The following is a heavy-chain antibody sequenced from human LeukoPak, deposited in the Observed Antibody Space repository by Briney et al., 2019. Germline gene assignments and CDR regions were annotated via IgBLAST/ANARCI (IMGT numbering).Heavy chain of an antibody. D-gene: IGHD3-10*01. CDR1: GYTLTELS. J-gene: IGHJ5*02. CDR3: ATYESFGTMVRGVNT. V-gene: IGHV1-24*01. CDR2: FDPEDGET. Sequence: ASVKVSCKVSGYTLTELSMHWVRQAPGKGLEWMGGFDPEDGETIYAQKFQGRVTMTEDTSTDTAYMELSSLRSGDTAVYYCATYESFGTMVRGVNTWGQGILVTVSS.